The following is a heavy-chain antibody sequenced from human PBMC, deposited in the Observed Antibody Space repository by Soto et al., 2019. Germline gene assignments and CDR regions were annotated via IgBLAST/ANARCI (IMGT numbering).Heavy chain of an antibody. CDR3: ARHRGYSYGYYYYYGMDV. J-gene: IGHJ6*02. V-gene: IGHV5-10-1*01. D-gene: IGHD5-18*01. CDR2: IDPSDSYT. CDR1: GYSFTSYW. Sequence: GESLKISCKGSGYSFTSYWISWVRQMPGKGLEWMGRIDPSDSYTNYSPSFQGHVTISADKSISTAYLQWSSLKASDTAMYYCARHRGYSYGYYYYYGMDVWGQGTTVTVSS.